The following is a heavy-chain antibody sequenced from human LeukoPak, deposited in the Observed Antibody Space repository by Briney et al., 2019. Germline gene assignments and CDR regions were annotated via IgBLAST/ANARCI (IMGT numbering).Heavy chain of an antibody. V-gene: IGHV1-8*03. CDR3: ARGRGADIPSYYYYYMDV. Sequence: ASVKVSCKASGYTFTSYDINWVRQATGQGLEWMGWMNPNSGNTGYAQKFQGRVTITRNTSISTAYMELSSLRSEDTAVYYCARGRGADIPSYYYYYMDVWGKGTTVTVSS. CDR1: GYTFTSYD. CDR2: MNPNSGNT. J-gene: IGHJ6*03. D-gene: IGHD3-9*01.